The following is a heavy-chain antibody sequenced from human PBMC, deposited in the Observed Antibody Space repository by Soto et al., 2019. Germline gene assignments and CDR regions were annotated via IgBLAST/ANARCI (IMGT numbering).Heavy chain of an antibody. CDR1: GGTFSSYA. CDR2: IIPIFGTA. Sequence: VASVKVSCKASGGTFSSYAISWVRQAPGQGLEWMGGIIPIFGTANYAQKFQGRVTITADESTSTAYMELSSLRSEDTAVYYCARVHIVSVPGAFDIWGQGTMVTVSS. V-gene: IGHV1-69*13. D-gene: IGHD3-16*02. CDR3: ARVHIVSVPGAFDI. J-gene: IGHJ3*02.